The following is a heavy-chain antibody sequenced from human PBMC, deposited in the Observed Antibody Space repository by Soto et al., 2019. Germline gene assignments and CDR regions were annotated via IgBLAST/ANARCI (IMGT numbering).Heavy chain of an antibody. D-gene: IGHD6-19*01. J-gene: IGHJ5*02. Sequence: EASVKVSCKASGYTFTSYGISWVRQAPGQGLEWMGWISAYNGNTNYARKLQGRVTMTTDTSTSTAYMELRSLRSDDTAVYYCARDRGLVGQWLPDNWFDPWGQGTLVTVSS. CDR1: GYTFTSYG. CDR3: ARDRGLVGQWLPDNWFDP. CDR2: ISAYNGNT. V-gene: IGHV1-18*01.